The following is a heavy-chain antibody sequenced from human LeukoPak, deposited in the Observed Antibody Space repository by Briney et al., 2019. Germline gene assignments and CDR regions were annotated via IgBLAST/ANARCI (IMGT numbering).Heavy chain of an antibody. CDR1: GFTFSSYG. D-gene: IGHD6-13*01. J-gene: IGHJ4*02. CDR2: IWYDGSNK. CDR3: ARDSSSRQLFFDY. Sequence: GRSLRLSCAASGFTFSSYGMHWVRQAPGKGLEWVAVIWYDGSNKYYADSVKGRFTISRGNSKNTLYLQMNSLRAEDTAVYYCARDSSSRQLFFDYWGQGTLVTVSS. V-gene: IGHV3-33*01.